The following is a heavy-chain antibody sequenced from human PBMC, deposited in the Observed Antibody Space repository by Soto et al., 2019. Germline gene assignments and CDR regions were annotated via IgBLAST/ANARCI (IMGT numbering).Heavy chain of an antibody. V-gene: IGHV3-73*01. D-gene: IGHD3-9*01. CDR2: IGSKGETYAT. CDR3: SRDDSDWFFN. Sequence: PGGSLRLSCSASGFTFGASNLQCVRQASGKGLEWLGRIGSKGETYATTYAASVKGRFTISRDDSKKTAYLQMNNLESEDTAVYYCSRDDSDWFFNWGRGTLVTVSS. J-gene: IGHJ4*02. CDR1: GFTFGASN.